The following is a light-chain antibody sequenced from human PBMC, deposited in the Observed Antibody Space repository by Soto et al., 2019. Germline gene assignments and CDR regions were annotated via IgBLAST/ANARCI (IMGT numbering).Light chain of an antibody. V-gene: IGKV3-15*01. CDR2: GAS. J-gene: IGKJ1*01. CDR1: QSVGIN. Sequence: DIVLTQSSATLSVSPGERATLSCRASQSVGINLSCYQQKPGQAPRLLIYGASTRDTGIPARFSGNGSGTECTRTISILQYEDFAVYYCLQYDNWPRTFGQGTKVEVK. CDR3: LQYDNWPRT.